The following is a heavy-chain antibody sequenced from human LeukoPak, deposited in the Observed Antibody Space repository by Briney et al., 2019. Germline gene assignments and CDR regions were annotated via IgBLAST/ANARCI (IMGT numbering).Heavy chain of an antibody. D-gene: IGHD2-2*01. CDR2: ISAYNGNT. CDR1: GYTLTSYG. Sequence: ASVKVSCKASGYTLTSYGISWVRQAPGQGLEWMGWISAYNGNTNYTQKLQGRVTMTTDTSTSTAYMELRSLRSDDTAVYYCARVVPAATADYWGQGTLVTVSS. CDR3: ARVVPAATADY. J-gene: IGHJ4*02. V-gene: IGHV1-18*01.